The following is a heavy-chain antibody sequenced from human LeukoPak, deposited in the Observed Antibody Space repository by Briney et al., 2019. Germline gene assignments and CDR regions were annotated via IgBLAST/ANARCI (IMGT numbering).Heavy chain of an antibody. CDR2: VSSSSDYK. Sequence: GGSLRLSCAASGFTFITYSMNWVRQAPGKEPEWVSAVSSSSDYKSYADLVRGRFTISRDNAKNSLYLQMNSLRAEDTALYYCARDIVGATGDAFDIWGQGTMVTVSS. CDR1: GFTFITYS. D-gene: IGHD1-26*01. J-gene: IGHJ3*02. CDR3: ARDIVGATGDAFDI. V-gene: IGHV3-21*01.